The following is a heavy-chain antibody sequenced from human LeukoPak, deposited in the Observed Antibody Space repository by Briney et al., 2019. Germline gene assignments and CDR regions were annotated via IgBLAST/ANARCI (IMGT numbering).Heavy chain of an antibody. CDR2: ISSSSSYI. Sequence: PGGSLRLSCAASGFTFSSYSMNWVRQAPGKGLEWVSSISSSSSYIYYADSVKGRFTISRDNSKNTLYLQMDSLRAEDTAVYYCARGYCSGGSCYSGYFDYWGQGTLVTVSS. V-gene: IGHV3-21*01. J-gene: IGHJ4*02. D-gene: IGHD2-15*01. CDR1: GFTFSSYS. CDR3: ARGYCSGGSCYSGYFDY.